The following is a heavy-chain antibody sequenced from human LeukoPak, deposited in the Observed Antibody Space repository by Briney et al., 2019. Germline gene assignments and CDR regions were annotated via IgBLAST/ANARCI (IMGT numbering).Heavy chain of an antibody. D-gene: IGHD2-2*02. CDR3: ARARYCSSTSCYNNWFDP. Sequence: ASVKVSCKASGYTFTSYGISWVRQAPGQGLEWMGWISAYNGNTNYAQKLQGRVTMTTDTSTSTAYMELRSLRSDDTAVCYCARARYCSSTSCYNNWFDPWGQGTLVTVSS. J-gene: IGHJ5*02. CDR2: ISAYNGNT. CDR1: GYTFTSYG. V-gene: IGHV1-18*01.